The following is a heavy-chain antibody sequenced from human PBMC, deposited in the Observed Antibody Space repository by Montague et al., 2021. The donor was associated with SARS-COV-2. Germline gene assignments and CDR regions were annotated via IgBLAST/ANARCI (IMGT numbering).Heavy chain of an antibody. CDR3: AKDLEYCRGGSCYSPYYFDY. CDR2: INSDGGST. J-gene: IGHJ4*02. Sequence: SLRLSCAASGFTFSGYWMHWVRQAPGKGLVWVSRINSDGGSTNYADSVKGRFTISRDNAKNTLYLQMNSLRAEDTAVYYCAKDLEYCRGGSCYSPYYFDYWGQGTLVTVSS. D-gene: IGHD2-15*01. V-gene: IGHV3-74*01. CDR1: GFTFSGYW.